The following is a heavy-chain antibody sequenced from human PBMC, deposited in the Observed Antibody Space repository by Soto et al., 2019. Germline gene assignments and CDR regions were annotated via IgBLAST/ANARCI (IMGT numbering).Heavy chain of an antibody. V-gene: IGHV4-59*01. Sequence: QVQLQESGPGLVKPSETLSLTCTVSGGSISSYYWSWIRQPPGKGLEWIGYIYYSGSTNYNPSLKSRVTISVDTSKNQFSLKLSSVTAADTAVYYCARVGLAPPVGATGYFDYWGQGTLVTVSS. D-gene: IGHD1-26*01. J-gene: IGHJ4*02. CDR3: ARVGLAPPVGATGYFDY. CDR2: IYYSGST. CDR1: GGSISSYY.